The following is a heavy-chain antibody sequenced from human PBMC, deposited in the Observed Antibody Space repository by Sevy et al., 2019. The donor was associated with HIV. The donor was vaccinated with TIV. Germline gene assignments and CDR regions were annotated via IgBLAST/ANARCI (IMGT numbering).Heavy chain of an antibody. CDR3: ATDREGWTAWSGMDV. V-gene: IGHV3-30-3*01. J-gene: IGHJ6*02. Sequence: GGSLRLSCAASGFTFSSYAMHWVRRAPGKGLEWVAARSYDGSNKDYADSVKGRFTISRDNSKNTLYLQMNSLRAEDTAVYYCATDREGWTAWSGMDVWGQGTTVTVSS. D-gene: IGHD2-15*01. CDR1: GFTFSSYA. CDR2: RSYDGSNK.